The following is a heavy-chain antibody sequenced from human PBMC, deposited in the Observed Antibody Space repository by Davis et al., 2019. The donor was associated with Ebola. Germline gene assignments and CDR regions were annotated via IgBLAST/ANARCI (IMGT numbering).Heavy chain of an antibody. D-gene: IGHD6-6*01. CDR1: GYTFTNYG. J-gene: IGHJ6*02. V-gene: IGHV7-4-1*02. CDR2: INTNTGNP. CDR3: AREPTSSSPEVGGMDV. Sequence: AASVKVSCKASGYTFTNYGITWVRQAPGQGLEWMGWINTNTGNPTYAQGFTGRFVFSLDTSVSTAYLQISSLKAEDTAVYYCAREPTSSSPEVGGMDVWGQGTTVTVSS.